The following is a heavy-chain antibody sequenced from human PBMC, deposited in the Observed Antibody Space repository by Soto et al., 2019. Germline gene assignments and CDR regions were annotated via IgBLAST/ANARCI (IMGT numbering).Heavy chain of an antibody. CDR2: IYYSGST. V-gene: IGHV4-30-4*01. J-gene: IGHJ6*02. Sequence: QVQLQESGPGLVKPSQTLSLTCTVSGGSISSGDYYWSWIRQPPGKGLEWIGYIYYSGSTYYNPSLKSRVTISVDTSKNQFSLKLSSVTAADTAVYYCARDRSGRSSGKYGMDVWGQGTTVTVSS. CDR1: GGSISSGDYY. CDR3: ARDRSGRSSGKYGMDV. D-gene: IGHD3-22*01.